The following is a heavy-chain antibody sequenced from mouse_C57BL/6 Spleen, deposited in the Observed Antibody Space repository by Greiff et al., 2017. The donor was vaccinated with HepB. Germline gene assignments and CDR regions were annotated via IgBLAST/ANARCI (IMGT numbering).Heavy chain of an antibody. CDR3: ARGRSNWDSFDY. J-gene: IGHJ2*01. D-gene: IGHD4-1*01. CDR2: INPSNGGT. CDR1: GYTFTSYW. V-gene: IGHV1-53*01. Sequence: VQLVESGTELVKPGASVKLSCKASGYTFTSYWMHWVKQRPGQGLEWIENINPSNGGTNYNEKFKSKATLTVDKSSSTAYMQLSSLTSEDSAVYYCARGRSNWDSFDYWGQGTTLTVSS.